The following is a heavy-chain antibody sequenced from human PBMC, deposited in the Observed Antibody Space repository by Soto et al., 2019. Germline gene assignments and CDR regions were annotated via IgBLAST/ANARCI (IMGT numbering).Heavy chain of an antibody. CDR3: ARRWGDAFDF. CDR2: IYYSGST. V-gene: IGHV4-59*01. J-gene: IGHJ3*01. Sequence: SETLSLTCTVSGGSISSYYWSWIRQPPGKGLVWIGYIYYSGSTNYNPSLKSRVTISVDTSKNQFSLKLSSVTAADTAVYYCARRWGDAFDFWGQGTMVTVSS. CDR1: GGSISSYY. D-gene: IGHD1-26*01.